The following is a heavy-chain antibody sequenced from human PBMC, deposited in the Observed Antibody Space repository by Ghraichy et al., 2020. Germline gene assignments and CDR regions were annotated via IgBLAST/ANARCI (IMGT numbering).Heavy chain of an antibody. Sequence: GGSLRLSCAASGFTVSSNYMSWVRQAPGKGLEWVSVIYSGGSTYYADSVKGRFTISRDNSKNTLYLQMNSLRAEDTAVYYCARDGVVGAYHKRVTEPTRWGQGTLVTVSS. CDR1: GFTVSSNY. CDR3: ARDGVVGAYHKRVTEPTR. CDR2: IYSGGST. V-gene: IGHV3-53*01. D-gene: IGHD1-26*01. J-gene: IGHJ4*02.